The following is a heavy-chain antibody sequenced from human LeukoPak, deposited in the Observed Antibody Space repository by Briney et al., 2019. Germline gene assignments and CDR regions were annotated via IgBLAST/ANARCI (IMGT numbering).Heavy chain of an antibody. CDR3: ATIFGGVIVPTFDY. V-gene: IGHV1-24*01. D-gene: IGHD3-16*02. CDR2: FDPEDGGT. J-gene: IGHJ4*02. CDR1: GYTLTELS. Sequence: ASVKVSCKVSGYTLTELSMHWVRQAPGKGLEWMGGFDPEDGGTIYAQKFQGRVTMTEDTSTDTAYMELSSLRSEDTAVYYCATIFGGVIVPTFDYWGQGTLVTVSS.